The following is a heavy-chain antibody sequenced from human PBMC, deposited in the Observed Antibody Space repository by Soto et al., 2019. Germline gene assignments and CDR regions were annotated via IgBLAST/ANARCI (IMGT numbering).Heavy chain of an antibody. Sequence: QVQLVQSGAEVKKPGSSVKVSCKASGGTFSSYTISWVRQAPGQGLEWMGRIIPILGIANYAQKFKGRVTITADKAPSTDYLELSSLRSEDTAVYYCARGYSSGWYGFDYWGPGTLVTVSS. J-gene: IGHJ4*02. D-gene: IGHD6-19*01. CDR1: GGTFSSYT. V-gene: IGHV1-69*02. CDR2: IIPILGIA. CDR3: ARGYSSGWYGFDY.